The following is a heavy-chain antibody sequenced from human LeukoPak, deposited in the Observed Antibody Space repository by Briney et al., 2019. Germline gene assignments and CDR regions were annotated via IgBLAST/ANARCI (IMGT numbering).Heavy chain of an antibody. D-gene: IGHD3-9*01. V-gene: IGHV4-31*03. CDR1: GGSISSGGYY. Sequence: SETLSLTCTVSGGSISSGGYYWNWIRQHPGKGLEWIGYIYYSGSTHYNPSLKSRVTISVDTSRNQFSLKLSSVTAADTAVYYCAKSGGDYDILTGYYIRGSHEYWGQGTLVTVSS. CDR2: IYYSGST. CDR3: AKSGGDYDILTGYYIRGSHEY. J-gene: IGHJ4*02.